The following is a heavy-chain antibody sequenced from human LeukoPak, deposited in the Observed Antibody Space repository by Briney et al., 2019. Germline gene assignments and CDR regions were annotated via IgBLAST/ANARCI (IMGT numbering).Heavy chain of an antibody. CDR2: ISWNSGSI. J-gene: IGHJ5*02. CDR1: GFHFDELC. V-gene: IGHV3-9*01. D-gene: IGHD3-22*01. CDR3: AKTVNVEARYNWFDP. Sequence: SLRLFCAAFGFHFDELCIHRVRPAPGKGLEWVPGISWNSGSIGYADSVEGRFTISRDNAKNSLYLQMNSLRAEDTAVYYCAKTVNVEARYNWFDPWGQGTLVTVSS.